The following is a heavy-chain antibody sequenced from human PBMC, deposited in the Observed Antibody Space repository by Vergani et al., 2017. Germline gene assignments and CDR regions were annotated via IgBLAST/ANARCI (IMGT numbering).Heavy chain of an antibody. V-gene: IGHV1-69*17. J-gene: IGHJ4*02. CDR3: ARDLKGRDGYNHGYDY. D-gene: IGHD5-24*01. CDR1: GGTFSSYA. Sequence: QVQLVQSGAEVKKPGSSVKVSCKASGGTFSSYAISWVRQAPGQGLEWMGGIIPIFGIANYAQKFQGRVTITADKSTSTAYMELSSLRSEDTAVYYCARDLKGRDGYNHGYDYWGQGTLVTVSS. CDR2: IIPIFGIA.